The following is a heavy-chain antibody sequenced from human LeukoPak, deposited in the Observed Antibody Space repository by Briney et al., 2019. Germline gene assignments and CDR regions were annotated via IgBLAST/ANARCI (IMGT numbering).Heavy chain of an antibody. Sequence: KTGGSLRLSCAASGFTFSNAWMSWVRQAPGKGLEWVGRIKSKTDGETTDYAAPVKGRFTISRDDSKNTLYLQMNSLKTEDTAVYYCTTARIAAAGTGGWGQGTLVTVSS. CDR3: TTARIAAAGTGG. J-gene: IGHJ4*02. V-gene: IGHV3-15*01. CDR2: IKSKTDGETT. CDR1: GFTFSNAW. D-gene: IGHD6-13*01.